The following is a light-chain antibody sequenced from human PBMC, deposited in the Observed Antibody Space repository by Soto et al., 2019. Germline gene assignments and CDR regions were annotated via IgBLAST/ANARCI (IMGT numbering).Light chain of an antibody. CDR2: GAS. Sequence: EIVMTQSPATLSVSPGERATLSCRASQSVSSNLAWYQQKPGQAPRLLIYGASTRATGIPGRFSGSGSGTEFPLTISSLQSEDFAVYYCQQYNNWPRTFGQGTKVEIK. J-gene: IGKJ1*01. V-gene: IGKV3-15*01. CDR1: QSVSSN. CDR3: QQYNNWPRT.